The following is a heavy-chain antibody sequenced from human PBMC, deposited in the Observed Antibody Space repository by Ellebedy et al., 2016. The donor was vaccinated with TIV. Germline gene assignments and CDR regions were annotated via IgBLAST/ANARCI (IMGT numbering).Heavy chain of an antibody. CDR2: IDPSDSYT. V-gene: IGHV5-10-1*01. J-gene: IGHJ3*01. CDR3: TRRDYTSSWAHDTFDL. D-gene: IGHD6-13*01. CDR1: GYRFTSYW. Sequence: GESLKISCKASGYRFTSYWINWVRQMPGKGPELMGRIDPSDSYTSYRPSFQGHITMSVDKSINTAYLRWTSLQASDTAVYFCTRRDYTSSWAHDTFDLWGQGTKVTVSS.